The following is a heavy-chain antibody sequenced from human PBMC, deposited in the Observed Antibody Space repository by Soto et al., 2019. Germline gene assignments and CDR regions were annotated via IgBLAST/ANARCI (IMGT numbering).Heavy chain of an antibody. J-gene: IGHJ4*02. CDR2: INPNPRNP. Sequence: QVQLVQSGSESMQPGASVKVSCKGSGYNFNSHSINWLRQAPGQGLEWMGWINPNPRNPTYEQGFTGRFVFSVYTSVSTVSLQIFSLKADESAVYYCARDRASGSFDYWGQATLVTVSS. CDR1: GYNFNSHS. D-gene: IGHD1-26*01. CDR3: ARDRASGSFDY. V-gene: IGHV7-4-1*01.